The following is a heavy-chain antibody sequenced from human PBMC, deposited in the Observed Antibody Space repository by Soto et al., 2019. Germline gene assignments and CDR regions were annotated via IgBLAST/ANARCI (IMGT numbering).Heavy chain of an antibody. CDR3: ARTSMTTVTTFDY. Sequence: ASVKVSCKASGGTFSSFAISWVRLAPGRGLEWMGGIIPNCGNTNYAQKFQGRVTMTRNTSISTAYMELSSLRSEDTAVYYCARTSMTTVTTFDYWGQGTLVTVSS. CDR1: GGTFSSFA. V-gene: IGHV1-8*02. D-gene: IGHD4-4*01. CDR2: IIPNCGNT. J-gene: IGHJ4*02.